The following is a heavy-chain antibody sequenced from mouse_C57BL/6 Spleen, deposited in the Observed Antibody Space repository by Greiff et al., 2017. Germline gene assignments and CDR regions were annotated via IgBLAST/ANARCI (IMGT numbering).Heavy chain of an antibody. CDR1: GYAFSSSW. V-gene: IGHV1-82*01. J-gene: IGHJ4*01. Sequence: VQLQQSGPELVKPGASVKISCKASGYAFSSSWMNWVKQRPGKGLEWIGRIFPGDGDTNYNGKFKGKATLTADKSSSTAYMQLSSLTSEDSAVXFCAGSYDYDSTMDYWGQGTSVTVSS. D-gene: IGHD2-4*01. CDR3: AGSYDYDSTMDY. CDR2: IFPGDGDT.